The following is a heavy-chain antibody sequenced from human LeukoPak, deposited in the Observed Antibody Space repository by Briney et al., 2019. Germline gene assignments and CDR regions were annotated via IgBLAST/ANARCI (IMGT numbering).Heavy chain of an antibody. CDR1: GFSFSTYA. CDR3: ARDLAMYYYDSSGCLDY. D-gene: IGHD3-22*01. Sequence: PGRSLRLSCSASGFSFSTYAMHWVRLAPGKGLDWVAVIWYDGSNKYYADSVKGRFTISRDNSKNTLYLQMSSLRAEDTAVYYCARDLAMYYYDSSGCLDYWGQGTLVTVSS. V-gene: IGHV3-33*08. CDR2: IWYDGSNK. J-gene: IGHJ4*02.